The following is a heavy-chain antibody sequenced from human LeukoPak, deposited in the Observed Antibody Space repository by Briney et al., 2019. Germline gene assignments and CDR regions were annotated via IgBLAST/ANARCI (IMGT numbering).Heavy chain of an antibody. Sequence: SETLSLTCTVSGGSVSSDTHYWSWIRQPPGKGLEWIGYIYYSGSTNYNPSLKSRVTISVDTSKNQFSLKLSSVTAADTAVYYCAIRIPGYSYGYYYYGMDVWGQGTTVTVSS. D-gene: IGHD5-18*01. J-gene: IGHJ6*02. CDR1: GGSVSSDTHY. CDR2: IYYSGST. CDR3: AIRIPGYSYGYYYYGMDV. V-gene: IGHV4-61*01.